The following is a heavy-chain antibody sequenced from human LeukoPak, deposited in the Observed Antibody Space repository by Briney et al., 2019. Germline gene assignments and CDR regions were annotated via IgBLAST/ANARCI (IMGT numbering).Heavy chain of an antibody. CDR1: GGSISSSSYY. V-gene: IGHV4-39*01. CDR2: IYYSGTT. CDR3: ATIDDSSGYYYFDY. J-gene: IGHJ4*02. Sequence: SETLSLTCTVSGGSISSSSYYWGWIRQPPGKGLEWSGNIYYSGTTYCSPSLKSRVTISVDTSKNQFSLRLHSVTAADTAVYYCATIDDSSGYYYFDYWGQRTLVTASS. D-gene: IGHD3-22*01.